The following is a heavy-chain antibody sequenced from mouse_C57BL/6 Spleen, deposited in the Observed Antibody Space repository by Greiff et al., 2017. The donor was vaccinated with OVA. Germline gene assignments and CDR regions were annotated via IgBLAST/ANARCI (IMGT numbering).Heavy chain of an antibody. V-gene: IGHV5-4*01. J-gene: IGHJ4*01. D-gene: IGHD2-5*01. Sequence: EVNVVESGGGLVKPGGSLKLSCAASGFTFSSYAMSWVRQTPEKRLEWVATISDGGSYTYYPDNVKGRFTISRDNAKNNLYLQMSHLKSEDTAMYYCARDGYSIRGYAMDYWGQGTSVTVSS. CDR2: ISDGGSYT. CDR3: ARDGYSIRGYAMDY. CDR1: GFTFSSYA.